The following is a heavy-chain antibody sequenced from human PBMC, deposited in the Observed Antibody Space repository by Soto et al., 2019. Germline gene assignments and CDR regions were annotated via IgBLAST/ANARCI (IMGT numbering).Heavy chain of an antibody. CDR3: VRGRVMITFGVVIVIDF. D-gene: IGHD3-16*02. V-gene: IGHV1-8*01. CDR2: INPNTGYT. CDR1: GYTFTSYD. Sequence: ASVKVSCKASGYTFTSYDINWVRQATGQGLEWMGWINPNTGYTDYAQKFQDRVTMTGNTSITTAYMELSSLRSEDTAVYYCVRGRVMITFGVVIVIDFWG. J-gene: IGHJ6*02.